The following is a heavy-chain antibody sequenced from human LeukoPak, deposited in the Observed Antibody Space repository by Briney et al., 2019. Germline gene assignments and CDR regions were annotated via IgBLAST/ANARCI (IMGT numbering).Heavy chain of an antibody. Sequence: PSETLSLTCTVSGYSISSTYYRAWIRQPPGKGLEWIATISHSGNTYYTPSLESRLTISLDTSKNHFSLRLSSVPAADTAVYYCARVNAPVATFDYWGLGTLVAVSS. V-gene: IGHV4-38-2*02. CDR1: GYSISSTYY. D-gene: IGHD1-1*01. CDR2: ISHSGNT. CDR3: ARVNAPVATFDY. J-gene: IGHJ4*02.